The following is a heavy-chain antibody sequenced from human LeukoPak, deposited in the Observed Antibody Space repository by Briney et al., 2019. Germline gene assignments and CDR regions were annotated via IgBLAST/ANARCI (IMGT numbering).Heavy chain of an antibody. CDR1: GFTFRNYV. J-gene: IGHJ4*02. CDR3: AREGYYGSGSPPSLYFDY. V-gene: IGHV3-30-3*01. CDR2: TSSDLNVK. D-gene: IGHD3-10*01. Sequence: GGSLRLSCAASGFTFRNYVIHWVRQAPGKGLEWVAVTSSDLNVKLYADSVKGRFTISRDNSRSTLYLQKNSLRPEDTAIYYCAREGYYGSGSPPSLYFDYWGQGTLVTVSS.